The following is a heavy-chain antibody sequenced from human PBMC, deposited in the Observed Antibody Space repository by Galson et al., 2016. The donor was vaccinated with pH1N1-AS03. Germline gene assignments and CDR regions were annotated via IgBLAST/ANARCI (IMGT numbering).Heavy chain of an antibody. V-gene: IGHV2-5*02. Sequence: PALVKPTQTLTLTCTLSGFSHSASGVAVAWIRQPPGKALEWLALIYWDDDKRYSPSLRDKLTITKDSSTNQVVLTMTNMDPVDTATYYCAHRHGGNSPYFGYWGPGTLVTVSS. J-gene: IGHJ4*02. D-gene: IGHD4-23*01. CDR3: AHRHGGNSPYFGY. CDR1: GFSHSASGVA. CDR2: IYWDDDK.